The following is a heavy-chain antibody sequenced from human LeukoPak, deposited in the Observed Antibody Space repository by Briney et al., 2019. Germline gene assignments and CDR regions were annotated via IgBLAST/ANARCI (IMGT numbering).Heavy chain of an antibody. D-gene: IGHD6-19*01. CDR2: IYTSGNT. CDR3: ARDSSRGSNWFDP. Sequence: SETLSLTCTVSGGSISTYYWSWIRQPAGQGLEWIGRIYTSGNTDYNPSLKSRATMSVDTSKNQFSLKLSSVTAADTAVYYCARDSSRGSNWFDPWGQGTLVTASS. CDR1: GGSISTYY. J-gene: IGHJ5*02. V-gene: IGHV4-4*07.